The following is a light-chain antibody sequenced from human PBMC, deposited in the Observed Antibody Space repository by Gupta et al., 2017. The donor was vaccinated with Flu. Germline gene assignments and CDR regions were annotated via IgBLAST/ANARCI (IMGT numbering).Light chain of an antibody. CDR3: QQCNTFPYN. CDR1: QSVGIC. CDR2: RAS. V-gene: IGKV1-5*03. J-gene: IGKJ2*01. Sequence: DNQVPQSPSTLSASVGDRVTITCRASQSVGICLAWYQQRPGKAPNLLIYRASNLQSGVPSRFSGSGSGTEFTLTISSLQPEDFATYYCQQCNTFPYNFGQGTKLEIK.